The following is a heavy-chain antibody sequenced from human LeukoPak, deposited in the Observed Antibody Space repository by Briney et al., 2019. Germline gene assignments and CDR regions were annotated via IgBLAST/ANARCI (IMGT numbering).Heavy chain of an antibody. V-gene: IGHV1-18*01. CDR1: GYTFTSYG. CDR2: ISAYNGNT. J-gene: IGHJ6*03. Sequence: GASVKVSCKASGYTFTSYGISWVRQAPGQGLEWMGWISAYNGNTNYAQKLQGRVTMTTDTSTSTAYMELRSLRSDDTAVYYCARRQWLVQGGYYYYYYMDVWGKGTTVTISS. CDR3: ARRQWLVQGGYYYYYYMDV. D-gene: IGHD6-19*01.